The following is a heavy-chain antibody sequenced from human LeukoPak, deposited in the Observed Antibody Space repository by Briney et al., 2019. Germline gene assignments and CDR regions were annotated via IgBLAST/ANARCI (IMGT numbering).Heavy chain of an antibody. CDR1: GFTFSSYG. V-gene: IGHV3-30*02. CDR2: IRYDGSNK. D-gene: IGHD4-17*01. CDR3: AGGQRTTVTRGVVCGY. Sequence: GGSLRLSCAASGFTFSSYGMHWVRQAPGKGLEWVAFIRYDGSNKYYADSVKGRFTISRDNSKNALYLQMNSLRTEDTAVYYCAGGQRTTVTRGVVCGYWGQGTLVTVSS. J-gene: IGHJ4*02.